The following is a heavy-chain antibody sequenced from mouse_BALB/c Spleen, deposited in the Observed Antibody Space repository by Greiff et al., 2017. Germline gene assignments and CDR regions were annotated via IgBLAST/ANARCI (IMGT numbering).Heavy chain of an antibody. V-gene: IGHV5-9-3*01. CDR1: GFTFSSYA. D-gene: IGHD2-14*01. J-gene: IGHJ4*01. CDR3: ARQYDEGNYAMDY. CDR2: ISSGGSYT. Sequence: EVKLVESGGGLVKPGGSLKLSCAASGFTFSSYAMSWVRQTPEKRLEWVATISSGGSYTYYPDSVKGRFTISRDNAKNTLYLQMSSLRSEDTAMYYCARQYDEGNYAMDYWGQGTSVTVSS.